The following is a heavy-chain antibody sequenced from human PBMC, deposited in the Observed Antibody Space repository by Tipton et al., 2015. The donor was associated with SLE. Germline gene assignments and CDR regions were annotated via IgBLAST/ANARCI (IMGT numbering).Heavy chain of an antibody. V-gene: IGHV4-39*07. Sequence: TLSLTCTVSGGSISSYYLGWIRQPPGKGLGWIGSIYHSGCTYYNPSLKSRVTISVDTSKNQFSLKLSSVTAADTAVYYCALKGITGTSGDDVAFDIWGQGTMVTVSS. CDR3: ALKGITGTSGDDVAFDI. J-gene: IGHJ3*02. CDR1: GGSISSYY. CDR2: IYHSGCT. D-gene: IGHD1-7*01.